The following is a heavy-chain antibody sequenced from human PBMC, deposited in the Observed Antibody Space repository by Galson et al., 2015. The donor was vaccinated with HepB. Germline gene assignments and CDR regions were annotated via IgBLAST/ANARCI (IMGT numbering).Heavy chain of an antibody. CDR1: GFTFFNYG. Sequence: SLRLSCAASGFTFFNYGMSWVRQAPGKGLEWVSGISGSGGGTYYADSVKGRFTISRDNSKNTLYLQMNSLRAEHTAVYFCAKTVHPYSSNWYLDYWGQGTLVTVSS. CDR2: ISGSGGGT. CDR3: AKTVHPYSSNWYLDY. J-gene: IGHJ4*02. D-gene: IGHD6-13*01. V-gene: IGHV3-23*01.